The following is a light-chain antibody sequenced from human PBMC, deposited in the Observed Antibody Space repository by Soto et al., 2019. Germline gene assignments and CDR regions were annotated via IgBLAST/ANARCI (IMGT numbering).Light chain of an antibody. CDR2: GNT. CDR3: QSYDSTLLGV. V-gene: IGLV1-40*01. CDR1: SSNIGTGYD. Sequence: QSVLTLPPSVSGAPGQRVTISCTGSSSNIGTGYDVHWYQQVPGSAPKVLIYGNTNRPSGVPDRFSGSKSGTSASLAITGLQADDEADYYCQSYDSTLLGVFGGGTKLTVL. J-gene: IGLJ2*01.